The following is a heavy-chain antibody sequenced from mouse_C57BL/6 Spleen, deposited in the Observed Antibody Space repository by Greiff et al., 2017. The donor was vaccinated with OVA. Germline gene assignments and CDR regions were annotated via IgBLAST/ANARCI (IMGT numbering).Heavy chain of an antibody. CDR3: SRYYYGSSLAY. CDR1: GYTFTSYW. CDR2: INPSNGDT. J-gene: IGHJ3*01. V-gene: IGHV1-53*01. Sequence: VPLQQPGSELVKPGASVKLSCKASGYTFTSYWMHWVKQRPGHGLEWIGNINPSNGDTNYNEKFKCKATLTVDKSSSTAYMQLSSLTSEDSAVYYCSRYYYGSSLAYWGQGTRVTVSA. D-gene: IGHD1-1*01.